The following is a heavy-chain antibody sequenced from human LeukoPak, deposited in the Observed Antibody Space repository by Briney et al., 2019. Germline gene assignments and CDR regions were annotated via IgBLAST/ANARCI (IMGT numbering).Heavy chain of an antibody. CDR3: ARHPELYFFDY. CDR1: GASISSYY. Sequence: SETLSLTCTVSGASISSYYWSWIRQPPGKGLECIGYISYSGSTNYNPSLKSRVTISADTSKNQVSLTLSSVTAADTAVYYCARHPELYFFDYWGQGTLVTVSS. CDR2: ISYSGST. V-gene: IGHV4-59*08. D-gene: IGHD3-10*01. J-gene: IGHJ4*02.